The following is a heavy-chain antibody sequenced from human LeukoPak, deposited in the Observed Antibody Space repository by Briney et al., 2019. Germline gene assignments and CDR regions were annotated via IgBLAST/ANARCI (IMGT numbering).Heavy chain of an antibody. J-gene: IGHJ5*02. D-gene: IGHD2-21*02. CDR3: ARGLTRNWFDP. CDR2: ISYDGSNK. CDR1: GFTFCSYA. Sequence: GGSLRLSCAASGFTFCSYAMHWVRQAPGKGLEWVAVISYDGSNKYYADSVKGRFTISRDNSKNTLYLQMNSLRAEDTAVYYCARGLTRNWFDPWGQGTLVTVSS. V-gene: IGHV3-30*01.